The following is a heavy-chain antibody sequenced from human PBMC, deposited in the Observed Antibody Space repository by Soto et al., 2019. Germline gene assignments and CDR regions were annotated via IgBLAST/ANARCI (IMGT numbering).Heavy chain of an antibody. CDR1: GGSFGSSA. V-gene: IGHV1-69*01. CDR3: ARLRRDWGDAFDL. Sequence: QVQLVQSGADVKKPGSSVKVYCKTSGGSFGSSAISWVRQAPAQGLEWMGEIIPVFDKANYAQNFQGRLTITADELTGTVSMELSSLRSEDTAVYFCARLRRDWGDAFDLWGLGTFVTVSS. CDR2: IIPVFDKA. D-gene: IGHD3-16*01. J-gene: IGHJ3*01.